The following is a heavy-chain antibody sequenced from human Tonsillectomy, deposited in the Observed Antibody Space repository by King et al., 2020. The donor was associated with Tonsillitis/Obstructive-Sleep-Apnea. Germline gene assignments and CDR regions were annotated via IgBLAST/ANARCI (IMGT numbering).Heavy chain of an antibody. J-gene: IGHJ3*02. CDR2: FDPEDGET. V-gene: IGHV1-24*01. CDR1: GYTLTELS. Sequence: VQLVQSGAEVKKPGASVKVSCKVSGYTLTELSMHWVRQAPGKGLEWMGGFDPEDGETIYAQKFQGRVTMTEDTSTDTAYMELSSLIAEDTAVYYCATGYSYGYSDAFDIWGQGTMVTVSS. CDR3: ATGYSYGYSDAFDI. D-gene: IGHD5-18*01.